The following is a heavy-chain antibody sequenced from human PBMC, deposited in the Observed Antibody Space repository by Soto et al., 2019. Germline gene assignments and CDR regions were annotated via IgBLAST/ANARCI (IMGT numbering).Heavy chain of an antibody. D-gene: IGHD2-15*01. V-gene: IGHV3-23*01. J-gene: IGHJ4*02. CDR3: AKNPGCSATSCYSPPR. Sequence: GGSLRLSCASSGLHFRNYAMSWVRQATGKGLEWVSAISGSRGTTYYADSVKGRLTISRDNSKNTLNLQMNSLRTEDTALYYCAKNPGCSATSCYSPPRWGQGTLVTVSS. CDR2: ISGSRGTT. CDR1: GLHFRNYA.